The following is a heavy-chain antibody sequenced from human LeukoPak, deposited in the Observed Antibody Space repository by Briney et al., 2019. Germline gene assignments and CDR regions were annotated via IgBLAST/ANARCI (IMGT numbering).Heavy chain of an antibody. D-gene: IGHD3-10*01. Sequence: GGSLRLSCAASGFTFSTYAMSWVRQAPGKGLEWVSGISGSGGSTYYVDSVKGRFTISRDNSKNTLYLQMNSQRAEDTAVYYCAKDSPSPGWFGELLVWGQGTLVTVSS. V-gene: IGHV3-23*01. CDR2: ISGSGGST. CDR3: AKDSPSPGWFGELLV. CDR1: GFTFSTYA. J-gene: IGHJ4*02.